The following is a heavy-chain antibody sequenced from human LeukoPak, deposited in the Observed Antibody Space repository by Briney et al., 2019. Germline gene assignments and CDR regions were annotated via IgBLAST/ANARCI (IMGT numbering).Heavy chain of an antibody. CDR3: ARIELATSTLYY. D-gene: IGHD5/OR15-5a*01. V-gene: IGHV4-34*01. CDR2: INHSGST. CDR1: GGSFSGYY. J-gene: IGHJ4*02. Sequence: SETLSLTCAVYGGSFSGYYWSWIRQPPGKGLEWIGEINHSGSTNYNPSLKSRVTISVDTSKNQFSLKLSSVTAADTAVYYCARIELATSTLYYWGQGTLVTVST.